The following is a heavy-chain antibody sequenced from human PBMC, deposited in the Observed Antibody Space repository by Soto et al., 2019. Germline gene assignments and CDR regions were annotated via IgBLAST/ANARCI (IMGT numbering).Heavy chain of an antibody. J-gene: IGHJ4*02. V-gene: IGHV4-39*01. CDR3: ARQGGRFLEWLFFDY. Sequence: NPSETLSLTCTVSGGSISSSSYYWGWIRQPPGKGLEWIGSIYYSGSTYYNPSLKSRVTISVDTSKNQFSLKLSSVTAADTAVYYCARQGGRFLEWLFFDYWGQGTLVTVS. CDR2: IYYSGST. D-gene: IGHD3-3*01. CDR1: GGSISSSSYY.